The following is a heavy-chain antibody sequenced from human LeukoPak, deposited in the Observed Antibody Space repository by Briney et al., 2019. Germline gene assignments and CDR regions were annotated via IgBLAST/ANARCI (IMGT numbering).Heavy chain of an antibody. J-gene: IGHJ6*04. V-gene: IGHV1-2*02. Sequence: ASVTVSCKASGYTFTGYYMHWVRQAPGQGLEWMGWINPNSGGTNYAQKFQGRVTMTRDTSISTAYMELSRLRSDDTAVYYCARVSRITIFGMDVWGKGTTVTVSS. CDR2: INPNSGGT. CDR1: GYTFTGYY. CDR3: ARVSRITIFGMDV. D-gene: IGHD3-3*01.